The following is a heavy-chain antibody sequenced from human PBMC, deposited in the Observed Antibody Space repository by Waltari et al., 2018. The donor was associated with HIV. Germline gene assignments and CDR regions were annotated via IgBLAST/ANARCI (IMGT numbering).Heavy chain of an antibody. D-gene: IGHD2-2*01. J-gene: IGHJ5*02. V-gene: IGHV4-61*02. CDR1: GGSISSGRYY. CDR3: ARTYCSSTSCYGGANWFDP. CDR2: IYTSGST. Sequence: QVQLQESGPGLVKPSQTLSLTCTVSGGSISSGRYYWRWIRPPAGKGLEWIGRIYTSGSTNYNPSLKSRVTISVDTSKNQFSLKLSSVTAADTAVYYCARTYCSSTSCYGGANWFDPWGQGTLVTVSS.